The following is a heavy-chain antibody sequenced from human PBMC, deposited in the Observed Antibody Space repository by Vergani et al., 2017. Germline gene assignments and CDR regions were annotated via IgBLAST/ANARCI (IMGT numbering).Heavy chain of an antibody. D-gene: IGHD2-2*02. Sequence: EVQLVESGGGLVKPGGSLRLSCAASGFTFSSYSMNWVRQAPGKGLEWVSSITTSSTYIYYADSVKGRFTISRDNAKNSLYLQMNSLRAEDTAVYYCARGNRAYCSSTSCYTTFDIWGQGTMVTVSS. CDR3: ARGNRAYCSSTSCYTTFDI. CDR1: GFTFSSYS. V-gene: IGHV3-21*01. CDR2: ITTSSTYI. J-gene: IGHJ3*02.